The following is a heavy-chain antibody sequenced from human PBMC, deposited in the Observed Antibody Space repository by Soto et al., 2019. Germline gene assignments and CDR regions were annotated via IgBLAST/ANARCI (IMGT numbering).Heavy chain of an antibody. D-gene: IGHD2-15*01. CDR1: GFTFSNYA. V-gene: IGHV3-21*01. CDR2: ISSSSSYI. Sequence: PGGSLRLSCAASGFTFSNYAMSWVRQAPGKGLEWVSSISSSSSYIYYADSVKGRFTISRDNAKNSLYLQMNSLRAEDTAVYYCARDFIVGAEGAFDIGGQGTMVTVSS. CDR3: ARDFIVGAEGAFDI. J-gene: IGHJ3*02.